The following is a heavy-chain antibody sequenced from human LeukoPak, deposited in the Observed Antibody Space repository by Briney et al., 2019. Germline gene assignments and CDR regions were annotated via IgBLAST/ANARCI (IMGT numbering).Heavy chain of an antibody. CDR1: GYTFTGYY. Sequence: GASVKVSCKASGYTFTGYYMHWVRQAPGQGLEWMGRINPNSGGTNYAQKFQGRVTMTRDTSISTAYMELSRLRSDDTAVYYCARGDSSSWYGDLDYWGQGTLVTVSS. CDR2: INPNSGGT. V-gene: IGHV1-2*06. D-gene: IGHD6-13*01. CDR3: ARGDSSSWYGDLDY. J-gene: IGHJ4*02.